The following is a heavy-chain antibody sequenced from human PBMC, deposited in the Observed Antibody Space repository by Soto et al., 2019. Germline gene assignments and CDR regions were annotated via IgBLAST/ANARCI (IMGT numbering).Heavy chain of an antibody. CDR1: GYTFTSYG. CDR2: ISVDDGDT. Sequence: GASVKVSCKASGYTFTSYGISWVRQAPGQGLEGMGWISVDDGDTNYAQNCQGRVTMSTETSTSTAYMEMRSLRSDDTAVYYCARDQVAKWAPGSAMVNYYYGMDAWGQGTTVTVSS. D-gene: IGHD5-18*01. J-gene: IGHJ6*02. V-gene: IGHV1-18*04. CDR3: ARDQVAKWAPGSAMVNYYYGMDA.